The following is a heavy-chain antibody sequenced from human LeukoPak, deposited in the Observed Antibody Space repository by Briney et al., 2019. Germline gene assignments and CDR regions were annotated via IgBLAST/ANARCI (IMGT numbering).Heavy chain of an antibody. CDR1: GFTFSSYG. Sequence: QPGGSLRLSCAASGFTFSSYGMHWVRQAPGKGLEWVAFIRYDGSNKYYADSVKGRFTISRDNSKNTVYLEMNSLRPEDTAMYYCAKSTVAAETYDGFDXXXQXTXXXVSS. D-gene: IGHD2-15*01. CDR2: IRYDGSNK. CDR3: AKSTVAAETYDGFDX. V-gene: IGHV3-30*02. J-gene: IGHJ3*02.